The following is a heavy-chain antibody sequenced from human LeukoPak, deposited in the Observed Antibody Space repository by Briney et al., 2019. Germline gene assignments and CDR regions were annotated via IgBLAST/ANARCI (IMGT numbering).Heavy chain of an antibody. CDR1: GDSISRIINY. J-gene: IGHJ4*02. V-gene: IGHV4-39*01. CDR3: ATVRFGHRVH. D-gene: IGHD3-10*01. Sequence: TSETLSLTCTVSGDSISRIINYWGWIRQPPGKGLEWIGSIYYSGSTFFNPSLESRATISVDTSKNQFSLRLTSVTAADTAVYSCATVRFGHRVHWGQGTLVTVSS. CDR2: IYYSGST.